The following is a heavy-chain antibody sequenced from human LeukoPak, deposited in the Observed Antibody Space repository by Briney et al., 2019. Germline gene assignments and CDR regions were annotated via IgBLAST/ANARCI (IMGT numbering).Heavy chain of an antibody. CDR3: ARGRSITAAGLFDY. CDR2: ILNSGATT. D-gene: IGHD6-13*01. Sequence: GGSLRLSCAVSGFTFSTYAMSWVRQAPGKGLEWVSSILNSGATTYYAESVKGRFTISRDNSKNTLYLQMNSLRAEDTAVYYCARGRSITAAGLFDYWGQGTLVTVSS. J-gene: IGHJ4*02. V-gene: IGHV3-23*01. CDR1: GFTFSTYA.